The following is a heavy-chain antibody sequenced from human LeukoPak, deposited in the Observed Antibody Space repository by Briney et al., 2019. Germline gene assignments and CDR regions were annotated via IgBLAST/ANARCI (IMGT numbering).Heavy chain of an antibody. D-gene: IGHD4-23*01. CDR3: ARLTVVTRQIDY. CDR2: INHSGST. CDR1: GFTFSRHW. V-gene: IGHV4-34*01. Sequence: PGGSLRLSCAASGFTFSRHWMYWVRQAPGKGLEWIGEINHSGSTNYNPSLKSRVTISVDTSKNQFSLKLSSVTAADTAVYYCARLTVVTRQIDYWGQGTLVTVSS. J-gene: IGHJ4*02.